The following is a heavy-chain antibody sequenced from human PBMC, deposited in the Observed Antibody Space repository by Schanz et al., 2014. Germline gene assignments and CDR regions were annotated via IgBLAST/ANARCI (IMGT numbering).Heavy chain of an antibody. CDR2: INTDTGNP. CDR1: GYIFTSYA. V-gene: IGHV7-4-1*02. J-gene: IGHJ4*02. Sequence: QVQLVQSGSQLKKPGASVKISCKASGYIFTSYALNWVRQAPGQGLEWMGYINTDTGNPTAAQGFTGRFVFSLDTSVKTAYLQINSLRPEDTAVYFCARHERFEELPVVDYWGQGTRVTVSS. CDR3: ARHERFEELPVVDY. D-gene: IGHD3-10*01.